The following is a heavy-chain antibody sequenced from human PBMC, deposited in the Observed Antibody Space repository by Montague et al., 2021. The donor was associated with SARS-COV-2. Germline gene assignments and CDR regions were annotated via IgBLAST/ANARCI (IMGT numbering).Heavy chain of an antibody. Sequence: SETLSLTCAVSGGSITGFSWSWLRQPAGKGLEWIGRVTTSGTTNYSPSLRSRVTMSVDTSKNQFSLNLNSVTAADTAIYYCARPPTRPLSLDSWGQGTLVTVSS. CDR1: GGSITGFS. J-gene: IGHJ4*02. CDR3: ARPPTRPLSLDS. V-gene: IGHV4-4*07. D-gene: IGHD6-6*01. CDR2: VTTSGTT.